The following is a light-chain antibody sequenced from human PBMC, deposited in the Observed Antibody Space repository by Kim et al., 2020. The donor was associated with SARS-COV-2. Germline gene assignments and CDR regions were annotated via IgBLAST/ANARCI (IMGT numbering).Light chain of an antibody. CDR1: QGLVHSDGDTY. J-gene: IGKJ1*01. CDR3: MQSTQFPWT. Sequence: DIVMTQTPLSSPVTLGQPASISCRSSQGLVHSDGDTYLNWLQQRPGQSPRLLIYKISKRFSGVPDRFSGSGAGTDFTLKISRVEAEDVGVYYCMQSTQFPWTFGQGTKLEIK. V-gene: IGKV2-24*01. CDR2: KIS.